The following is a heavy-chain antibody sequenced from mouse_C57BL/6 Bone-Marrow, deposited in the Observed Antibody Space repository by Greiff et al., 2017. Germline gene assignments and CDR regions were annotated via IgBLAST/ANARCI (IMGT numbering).Heavy chain of an antibody. J-gene: IGHJ3*01. CDR2: IYPRDGST. D-gene: IGHD2-3*01. CDR1: GYTFTSYD. CDR3: ARGRAYDGYYAWFAY. Sequence: QVQLQQSGPELVKPGASVKLSCKASGYTFTSYDINWVKQRPGPGLEWIGWIYPRDGSTKYNEKFKGKATLTVATSSSTAYMELHSLTSEDSAVYFCARGRAYDGYYAWFAYWGQGTLVTVSA. V-gene: IGHV1-85*01.